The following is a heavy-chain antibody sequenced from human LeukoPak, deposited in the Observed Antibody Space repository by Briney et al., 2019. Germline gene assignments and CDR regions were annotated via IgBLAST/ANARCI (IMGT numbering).Heavy chain of an antibody. D-gene: IGHD2-15*01. CDR2: IGFDVSKI. V-gene: IGHV3-33*01. CDR3: ARERLENCNDGSCPDALDI. Sequence: GGSLRLSCAASGFSFSSYLMHWVRQAPGKGLEWVALIGFDVSKIYYADSVKGRFTISRDNSKNTLYLQMNSLRDEGTAVYFCARERLENCNDGSCPDALDIWGQGTMVTISS. CDR1: GFSFSSYL. J-gene: IGHJ3*02.